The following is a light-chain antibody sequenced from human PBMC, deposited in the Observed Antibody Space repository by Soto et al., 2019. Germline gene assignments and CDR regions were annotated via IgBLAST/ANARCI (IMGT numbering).Light chain of an antibody. Sequence: EIVVTQSPATLSVSPGERATLSCRASQSVSSSLAWYQQRPGQPPRLLIYTSSTRASGIPARFNGSGSGTEFTLTISSLQPEDFAVYYCKRYYNWPQWTFGQGTKVEV. CDR2: TSS. CDR3: KRYYNWPQWT. CDR1: QSVSSS. J-gene: IGKJ1*01. V-gene: IGKV3-15*01.